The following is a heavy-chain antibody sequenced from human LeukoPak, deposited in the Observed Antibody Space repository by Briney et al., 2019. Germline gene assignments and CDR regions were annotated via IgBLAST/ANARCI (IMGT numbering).Heavy chain of an antibody. CDR1: GFTFTSSA. CDR2: IVVGSGNT. J-gene: IGHJ4*02. V-gene: IGHV1-58*01. Sequence: SVKVSCKASGFTFTSSAVQWVRQARGQRLEWIGWIVVGSGNTNYAQKFQERVTITRDMSTSTAYMELSSLRSEDTAVYYCAAELGFGELLPTDWGQGTLVTVSS. CDR3: AAELGFGELLPTD. D-gene: IGHD3-10*01.